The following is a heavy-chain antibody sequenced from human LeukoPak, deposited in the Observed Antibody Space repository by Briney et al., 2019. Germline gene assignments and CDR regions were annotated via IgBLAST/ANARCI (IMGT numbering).Heavy chain of an antibody. J-gene: IGHJ5*02. CDR1: GGSISSGSFY. CDR3: ARLDAAIAAAGTGWFDP. D-gene: IGHD6-13*01. Sequence: TLSLTCAVSGGSISSGSFYWSWIRQPPGKGPEWIGYIYHSGSTYYNPSLKSRVTISVDRSKNQFSLKLSSVTAADTAVYYCARLDAAIAAAGTGWFDPWGQGTLVTVSS. CDR2: IYHSGST. V-gene: IGHV4-30-2*01.